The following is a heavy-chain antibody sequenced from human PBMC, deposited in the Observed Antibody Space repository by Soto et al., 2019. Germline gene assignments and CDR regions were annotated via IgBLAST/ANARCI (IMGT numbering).Heavy chain of an antibody. CDR1: GGSISSGGYY. V-gene: IGHV4-31*03. D-gene: IGHD6-13*01. CDR3: ARATQQLEGDYFDY. J-gene: IGHJ4*02. CDR2: IYYSGST. Sequence: SETLSLTCTVSGGSISSGGYYWSWIRQHPGKGLEWIGYIYYSGSTYYNPSLKSRVTISVDTSKNQFSLKLSSVTAADTAVYYCARATQQLEGDYFDYWGQGTLVTVSS.